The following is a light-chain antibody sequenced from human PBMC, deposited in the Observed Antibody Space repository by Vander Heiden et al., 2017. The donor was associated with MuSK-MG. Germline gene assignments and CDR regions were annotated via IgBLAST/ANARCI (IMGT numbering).Light chain of an antibody. Sequence: EIVLTQSPGTLSLSPGERATLFCRASQTISSSSLAWYQQKPGQAPRLLIYGASSRATGIPDRFSGSGSGTDFTLTISRLEPEDFAVYYCQQYGSTPPTCSFGQGTKLDIK. CDR3: QQYGSTPPTCS. J-gene: IGKJ2*04. V-gene: IGKV3-20*01. CDR1: QTISSSS. CDR2: GAS.